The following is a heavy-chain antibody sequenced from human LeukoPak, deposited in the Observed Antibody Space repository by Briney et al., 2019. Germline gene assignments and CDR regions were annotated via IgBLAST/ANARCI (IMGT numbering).Heavy chain of an antibody. J-gene: IGHJ4*02. CDR2: IYYSGST. CDR3: ARQGGSSSWYRVDY. D-gene: IGHD6-13*01. CDR1: GGSISSHY. V-gene: IGHV4-59*11. Sequence: SETLSLTCTVSGGSISSHYWSWIRQPPGKGLEWIGYIYYSGSTNYNPSLKSRVTISVDTSKNQSSLKLSSVTAADTAVYYCARQGGSSSWYRVDYWGQGTLVTVSS.